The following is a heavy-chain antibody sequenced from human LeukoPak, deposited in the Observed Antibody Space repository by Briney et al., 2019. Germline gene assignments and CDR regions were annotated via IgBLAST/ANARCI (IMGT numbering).Heavy chain of an antibody. D-gene: IGHD1-26*01. CDR1: GYTFTDYY. CDR2: INPNSGAT. V-gene: IGHV1-2*02. CDR3: ARIRGGNNYHFDY. J-gene: IGHJ4*02. Sequence: ASVKVSCKASGYTFTDYYIHWVRQPAGQGLEWMGWINPNSGATNYAQKFQGRVTMTKDTSISTGYMELSRLRSDDTAVYYCARIRGGNNYHFDYWGQGTLVTVSS.